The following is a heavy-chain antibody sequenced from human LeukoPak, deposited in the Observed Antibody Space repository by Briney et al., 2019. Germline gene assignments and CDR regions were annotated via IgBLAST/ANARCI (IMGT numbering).Heavy chain of an antibody. V-gene: IGHV4-4*07. CDR1: GGSISSYY. CDR3: ARTYYDYVWGSYTNWFDP. D-gene: IGHD3-16*01. J-gene: IGHJ5*02. Sequence: SETLSLTCTVSGGSISSYYWSWIRQPAGKGLEWIGRIYTSGSTNYNPSLKSRVTISVDTSKNQFSLKLSSVTAADTAVYYCARTYYDYVWGSYTNWFDPWGQGTLVTVSS. CDR2: IYTSGST.